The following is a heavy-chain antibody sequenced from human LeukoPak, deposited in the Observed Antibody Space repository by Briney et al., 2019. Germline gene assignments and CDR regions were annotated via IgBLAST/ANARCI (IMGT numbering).Heavy chain of an antibody. CDR1: GFTFSNYA. D-gene: IGHD3-10*01. V-gene: IGHV3-9*01. J-gene: IGHJ3*02. CDR3: AKDKKELYGSGSVDAFDI. CDR2: ISWNSGSI. Sequence: HPGGSLRLSCAASGFTFSNYAMSWVRQAPGKGLEWVSGISWNSGSIGYADSVKGRFTISRDNAKNSLYLQMNSLRAEDTALYYCAKDKKELYGSGSVDAFDIWGQGTMVTVSS.